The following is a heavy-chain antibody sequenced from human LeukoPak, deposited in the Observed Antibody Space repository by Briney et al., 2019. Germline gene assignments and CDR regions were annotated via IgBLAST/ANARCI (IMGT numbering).Heavy chain of an antibody. CDR2: INPNSGGT. V-gene: IGHV1-2*02. CDR1: GYTFTGYY. J-gene: IGHJ4*02. D-gene: IGHD4-11*01. CDR3: ARDAIVRDYSNSDY. Sequence: GASVKVSCKASGYTFTGYYIHWVRQAPGQGLEWMGWINPNSGGTNYAQKFQGRVTMTRDTPISTAYMELSRLTSDDTAVYYCARDAIVRDYSNSDYWGQGTLVTVSS.